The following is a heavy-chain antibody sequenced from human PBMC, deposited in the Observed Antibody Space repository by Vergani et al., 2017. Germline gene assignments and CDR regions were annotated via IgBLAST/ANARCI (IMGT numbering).Heavy chain of an antibody. CDR3: AKDPVHDTVVGAKNFDY. D-gene: IGHD1-26*01. Sequence: VQLVESGGGVVQPGRSLRLSCAASGFTFSSYAMSWVRQAPGKGLEWVSAISGSGGSTYYADSVKGRFTISRDNSKNTLYLQMNSLRAEDTAVYYCAKDPVHDTVVGAKNFDYWGQGTLVTVSS. CDR2: ISGSGGST. V-gene: IGHV3-23*04. J-gene: IGHJ4*02. CDR1: GFTFSSYA.